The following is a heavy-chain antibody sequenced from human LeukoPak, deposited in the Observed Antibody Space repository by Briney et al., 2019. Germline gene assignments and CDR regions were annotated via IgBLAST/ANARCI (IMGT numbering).Heavy chain of an antibody. Sequence: GGSLRLSCAVSGFTFSSYGMHWVRQAPGKGLEWVAVIWYDGSNKYYADSVKGRFTISRDNSKNTLYLQMNSLRAEDTAVYYCARASVSAAARPLYYYYYMDVWGKGTTVTVSS. CDR2: IWYDGSNK. CDR3: ARASVSAAARPLYYYYYMDV. D-gene: IGHD6-13*01. J-gene: IGHJ6*03. CDR1: GFTFSSYG. V-gene: IGHV3-33*08.